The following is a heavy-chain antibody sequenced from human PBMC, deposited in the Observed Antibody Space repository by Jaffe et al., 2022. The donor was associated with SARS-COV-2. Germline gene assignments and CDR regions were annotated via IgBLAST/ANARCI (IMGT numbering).Heavy chain of an antibody. CDR1: GFTFVSYV. D-gene: IGHD6-13*01. Sequence: EVQLLESGGGLVQPGGSLRLSCAASGFTFVSYVMRWVRQAPGKGLEWVSGITGSGATTYYADSVKGRFTISRDNSKNTLYLQMNSLRAEDTAIYYCVKDLSSSWYIFDSWGQGTLVTVSS. V-gene: IGHV3-23*01. CDR3: VKDLSSSWYIFDS. J-gene: IGHJ4*02. CDR2: ITGSGATT.